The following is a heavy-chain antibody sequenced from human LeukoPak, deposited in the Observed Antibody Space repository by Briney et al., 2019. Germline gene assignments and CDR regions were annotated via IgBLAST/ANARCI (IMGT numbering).Heavy chain of an antibody. CDR2: ISSSSYI. D-gene: IGHD3-22*01. V-gene: IGHV3-21*01. Sequence: GGSLRLSCAASGFTFSSYSMNWVRQAPGKGLEWVSSISSSSYIYYADSVKGRFTISRDNAKNSLYLQMNSLRAEDTAVYYCARGPFYDSSGYYFYWGQGTLVTVSS. CDR1: GFTFSSYS. J-gene: IGHJ4*02. CDR3: ARGPFYDSSGYYFY.